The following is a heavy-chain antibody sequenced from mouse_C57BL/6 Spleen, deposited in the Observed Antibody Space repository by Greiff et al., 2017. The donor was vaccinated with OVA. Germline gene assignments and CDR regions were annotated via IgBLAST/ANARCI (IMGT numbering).Heavy chain of an antibody. CDR2: IDPSDSYT. CDR3: AIRLSWYFDV. J-gene: IGHJ1*03. V-gene: IGHV1-69*01. CDR1: GYTFTSYW. D-gene: IGHD3-2*02. Sequence: VQLQQPGAELVMPGASVKLSCKASGYTFTSYWMHWVKQRPGQGLEWIGEIDPSDSYTNYNQKFKGKYTLTVDKSSSTAYMQLSSLTSEDSAVYYCAIRLSWYFDVWGTGTTVTVSS.